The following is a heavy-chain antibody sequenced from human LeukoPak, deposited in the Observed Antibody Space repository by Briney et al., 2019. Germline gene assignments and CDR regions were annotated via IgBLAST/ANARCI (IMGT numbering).Heavy chain of an antibody. CDR2: VNNDGSST. Sequence: GGSLRLSCAASGFTFSTYWMNWVRQAPGKGLVWVSCVNNDGSSTSYADSVKGRFTISRDNTKNTLYLQMNSLRAEDTAVYYCARDLNDLLQNYWSTWYPADYWGQGTLVTVSS. J-gene: IGHJ4*02. CDR3: ARDLNDLLQNYWSTWYPADY. CDR1: GFTFSTYW. V-gene: IGHV3-74*01. D-gene: IGHD6-13*01.